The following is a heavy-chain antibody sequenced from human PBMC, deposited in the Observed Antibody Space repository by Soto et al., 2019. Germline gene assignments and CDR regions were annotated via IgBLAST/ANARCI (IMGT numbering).Heavy chain of an antibody. CDR2: ISGRYGST. V-gene: IGHV3-23*01. D-gene: IGHD2-15*01. Sequence: GASVKVSCKASGYTFSSYAMSWVRQAPGKGLEWVSAISGRYGSTYYADSVKGRFTISRDNSKNTLYLHMNSLRSEDTGVYYCARGDREDILVVVGARPGEYGIDIWGQGTTVTVSS. J-gene: IGHJ6*02. CDR3: ARGDREDILVVVGARPGEYGIDI. CDR1: GYTFSSYA.